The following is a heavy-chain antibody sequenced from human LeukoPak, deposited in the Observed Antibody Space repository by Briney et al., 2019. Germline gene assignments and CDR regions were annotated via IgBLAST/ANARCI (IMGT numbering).Heavy chain of an antibody. CDR2: NSGSGTSP. V-gene: IGHV3-23*01. Sequence: PGGSLRLSCAASGFIFNNFAMSWVRQAPGKGLEWVSGNSGSGTSPYYADSVKGRFTISRDNSKNTVYLQMNSLRVEDTAVYYCAKSLRYSSGCHHFDYWGQGTLVTVSS. J-gene: IGHJ4*02. D-gene: IGHD6-19*01. CDR3: AKSLRYSSGCHHFDY. CDR1: GFIFNNFA.